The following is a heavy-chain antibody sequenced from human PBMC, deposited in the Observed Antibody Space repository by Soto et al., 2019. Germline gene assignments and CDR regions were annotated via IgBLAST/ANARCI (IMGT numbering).Heavy chain of an antibody. CDR2: ISSSSSTI. V-gene: IGHV3-48*02. Sequence: GGSLRLSCAASGFTFSSYSMNWVRQAPGKGLEWVSYISSSSSTIYYADSVKGRFTISRDNAKNSLYLQMNSLRDEDTAVYYCARAGVGVVVPAAILYFDLWGRGTLVTVSS. J-gene: IGHJ2*01. D-gene: IGHD2-2*02. CDR3: ARAGVGVVVPAAILYFDL. CDR1: GFTFSSYS.